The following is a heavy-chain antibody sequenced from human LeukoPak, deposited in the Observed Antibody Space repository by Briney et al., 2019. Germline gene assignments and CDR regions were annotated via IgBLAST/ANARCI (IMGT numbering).Heavy chain of an antibody. CDR1: GFTFSSYW. CDR3: GRDPETVQFDY. J-gene: IGHJ4*02. Sequence: GGALRVSCAASGFTFSSYWRHWVRQAPGKGLVWVSRINSDGSSTSYADSVKGRVTISRDKAKNTLYLQMSSPRAQDTDVCSCGRDPETVQFDYWAQSPLVTVP. CDR2: INSDGSST. V-gene: IGHV3-74*01. D-gene: IGHD1-14*01.